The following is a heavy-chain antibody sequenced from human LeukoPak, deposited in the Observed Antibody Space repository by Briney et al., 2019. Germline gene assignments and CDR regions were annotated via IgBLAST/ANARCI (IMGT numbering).Heavy chain of an antibody. J-gene: IGHJ4*02. CDR2: IYYSGST. CDR3: ARHTVAGILDY. V-gene: IGHV4-61*08. Sequence: PSQTLSPTCAVSGGSISSGGYYWSWLRQPPGKGLGGAGNIYYSGSTNYNPSLKSRVTISVDTSKNQFSLKLSSVTAADTAVYYCARHTVAGILDYWGQGTRVTASS. D-gene: IGHD6-19*01. CDR1: GGSISSGGYY.